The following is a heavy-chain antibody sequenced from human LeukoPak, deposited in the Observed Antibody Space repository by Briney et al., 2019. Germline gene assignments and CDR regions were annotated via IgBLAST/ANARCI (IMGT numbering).Heavy chain of an antibody. V-gene: IGHV1-2*02. CDR3: AREYYYDSSGYPG. CDR2: INPNSGGT. J-gene: IGHJ4*02. CDR1: GYTFTGYY. D-gene: IGHD3-22*01. Sequence: ASVKVSCKASGYTFTGYYMHWVRQAPGQGLEWMGWINPNSGGTNYAQKFQGRVTMTRDTSISTAYMELSRLRSDDTAVYYCAREYYYDSSGYPGWGQGTLVTVSS.